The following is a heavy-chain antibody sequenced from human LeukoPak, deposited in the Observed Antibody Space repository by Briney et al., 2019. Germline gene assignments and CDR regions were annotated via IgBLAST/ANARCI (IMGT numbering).Heavy chain of an antibody. J-gene: IGHJ6*02. D-gene: IGHD3-10*02. CDR2: IYGGGDT. V-gene: IGHV3-53*01. CDR1: GFSVSNDY. Sequence: GGSLRLSCVVSGFSVSNDYMSWVRQAPGKGLEWVSVIYGGGDTYYADCVRGRFTISRNNFENTLFLQMDSLRAEDTAVYNCARDLHYYVSMDDWGQGPRSPSP. CDR3: ARDLHYYVSMDD.